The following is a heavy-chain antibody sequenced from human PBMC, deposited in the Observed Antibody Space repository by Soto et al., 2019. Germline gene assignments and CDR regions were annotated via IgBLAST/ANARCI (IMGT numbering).Heavy chain of an antibody. J-gene: IGHJ4*02. Sequence: SETLSLTCTVSGDSINNYYWSWIRQPPGKRLEWIGYIYYTGSTTYNPSLESRVTMSVDTSKNQFSLKLNSVNAADTAVYYCAKYRRTEAEGFTLDYWGRGTLVTVS. CDR1: GDSINNYY. V-gene: IGHV4-59*01. CDR3: AKYRRTEAEGFTLDY. D-gene: IGHD6-13*01. CDR2: IYYTGST.